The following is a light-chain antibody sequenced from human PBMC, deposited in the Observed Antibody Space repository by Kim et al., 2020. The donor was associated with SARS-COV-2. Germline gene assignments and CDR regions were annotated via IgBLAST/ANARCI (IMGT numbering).Light chain of an antibody. CDR3: QQYGNSYS. CDR2: GAF. Sequence: SLSSGERATLSSRASQGVSGNDLAWYQQRPGQAPTLLIYGAFTRASGVPDRFSGSGSGTDFTLTISRLEPDDFAVYYCQQYGNSYSFGPGTKLEI. CDR1: QGVSGND. J-gene: IGKJ2*03. V-gene: IGKV3-20*01.